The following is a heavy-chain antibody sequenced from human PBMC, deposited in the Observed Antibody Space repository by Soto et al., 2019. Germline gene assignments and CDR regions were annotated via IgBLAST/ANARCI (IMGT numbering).Heavy chain of an antibody. CDR3: ARGGYCSGGSCLLGYYYYYYMDV. CDR2: INSDGSST. J-gene: IGHJ6*03. Sequence: GGSLRLSCAASGFTFSSYWMHWVRQAPGKGLVWVSRINSDGSSTSYADSVKGRFTISRDNAKNTLYLQMNSLRAEDTAVYYCARGGYCSGGSCLLGYYYYYYMDVWGKGTTVTVSS. D-gene: IGHD2-15*01. V-gene: IGHV3-74*01. CDR1: GFTFSSYW.